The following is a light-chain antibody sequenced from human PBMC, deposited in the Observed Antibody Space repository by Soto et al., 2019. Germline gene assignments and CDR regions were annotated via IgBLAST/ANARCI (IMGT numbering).Light chain of an antibody. CDR3: QQYNNWPPWT. J-gene: IGKJ1*01. CDR1: QSVSYN. V-gene: IGKV3D-15*01. CDR2: GAS. Sequence: ETVMTQSPATLSVSPGDRATLSCSASQSVSYNYLAWYQQKPGQAPRLLIYGASSRATGIPDRFSGSGSGTDFTLSISSLQSEDFAVYYCQQYNNWPPWTFGQGTKVDIK.